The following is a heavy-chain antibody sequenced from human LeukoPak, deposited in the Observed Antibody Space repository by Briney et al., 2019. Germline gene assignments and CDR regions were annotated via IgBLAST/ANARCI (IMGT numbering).Heavy chain of an antibody. J-gene: IGHJ4*02. V-gene: IGHV3-30-3*01. CDR1: GFTFSSYA. CDR3: ARLPIVVVAATPHY. D-gene: IGHD2-15*01. Sequence: GGSLRLSCAASGFTFSSYAMHWVRQAPGKGLEWVAVISYDGSNKYYADSVKGRFTISRDNSKNTLYLRMNSLRAEDTAVYYCARLPIVVVAATPHYWGQGTLVTVSS. CDR2: ISYDGSNK.